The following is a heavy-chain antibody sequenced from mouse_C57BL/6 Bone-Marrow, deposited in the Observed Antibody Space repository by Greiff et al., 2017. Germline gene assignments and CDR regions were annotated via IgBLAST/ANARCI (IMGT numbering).Heavy chain of an antibody. J-gene: IGHJ3*01. D-gene: IGHD1-1*01. Sequence: QVQLQQPGAELVMPGASVKLSCKASGYTFTSYWMHWVKQRPGQGLEWIGEIDPSDSYTNYNQKFKGKSTLTVDKSSSTAYMQLSSLTSEDSAVDYCARAYYGCFDYWGQGTLVTVSA. CDR3: ARAYYGCFDY. CDR1: GYTFTSYW. V-gene: IGHV1-69*01. CDR2: IDPSDSYT.